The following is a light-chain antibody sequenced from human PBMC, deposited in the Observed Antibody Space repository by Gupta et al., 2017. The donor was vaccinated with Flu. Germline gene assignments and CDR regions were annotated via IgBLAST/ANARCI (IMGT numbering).Light chain of an antibody. CDR1: NIGSKS. CDR3: QVWDSSSDHVV. Sequence: SYALTQPPSVSVAPGQTARITCGGNNIGSKSVHWYQQKPGQAPVVVVYGDNVRPSGIPERFSGSNSGNTATLTTSRVEAGDEADYYCQVWDSSSDHVVFGGGTKLTVL. CDR2: GDN. J-gene: IGLJ2*01. V-gene: IGLV3-21*02.